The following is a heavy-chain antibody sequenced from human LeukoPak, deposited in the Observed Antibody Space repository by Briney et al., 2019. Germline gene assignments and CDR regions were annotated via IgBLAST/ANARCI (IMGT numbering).Heavy chain of an antibody. V-gene: IGHV3-30*04. CDR3: ARDPYCGGDCYSGFGAFDI. Sequence: GRSLRLSCAASGFTFSSYAMHWVRQAPGKGLEWVAVISYDGSNKYYADSVKGRFTISRDNSKNTLYLQMNRLRAEDTAVYYCARDPYCGGDCYSGFGAFDIWGQGTMVTVSS. CDR2: ISYDGSNK. CDR1: GFTFSSYA. D-gene: IGHD2-21*02. J-gene: IGHJ3*02.